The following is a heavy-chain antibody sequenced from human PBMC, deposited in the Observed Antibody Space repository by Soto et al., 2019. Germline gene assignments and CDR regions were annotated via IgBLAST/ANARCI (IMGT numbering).Heavy chain of an antibody. CDR1: GYTFASYA. V-gene: IGHV1-3*01. Sequence: GASVKVSCKSSGYTFASYAMHWVRQAPGQRLEWMGWINAGNGNTKYSQKFQGRVTITRDTSASTAYMELSSLRSEDTAVYYCVKDRFPGYHFDYWGLGTPVTVSS. CDR2: INAGNGNT. D-gene: IGHD6-13*01. J-gene: IGHJ4*02. CDR3: VKDRFPGYHFDY.